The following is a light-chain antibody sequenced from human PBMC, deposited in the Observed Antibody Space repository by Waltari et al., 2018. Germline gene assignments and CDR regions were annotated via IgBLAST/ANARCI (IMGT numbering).Light chain of an antibody. CDR1: SNDFGGYNS. Sequence: QSALTQPRSVSGSPGQSVTISCTGTSNDFGGYNSVAWYQHHPGKAPALMVFDVHKRPSGVPDRFSGSKSGNTASLTISGLRTEDEADYYCSSYAGSYTLLFGGGTKLTVL. J-gene: IGLJ2*01. V-gene: IGLV2-11*01. CDR2: DVH. CDR3: SSYAGSYTLL.